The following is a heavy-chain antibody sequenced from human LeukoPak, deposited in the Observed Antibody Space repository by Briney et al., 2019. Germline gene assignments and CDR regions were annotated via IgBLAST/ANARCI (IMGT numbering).Heavy chain of an antibody. Sequence: SSETLSLTCTVSGGAINSSLYYWGWIRQSPGKGLEWIVTIYYSGLTYYSPSLKSRLTISFDTAKNQFSLRLNSVTAADTAFYYCARETRPEDYYDKSGYFFDFWGQGTLVTVSS. CDR2: IYYSGLT. CDR1: GGAINSSLYY. CDR3: ARETRPEDYYDKSGYFFDF. D-gene: IGHD3-22*01. J-gene: IGHJ4*02. V-gene: IGHV4-39*07.